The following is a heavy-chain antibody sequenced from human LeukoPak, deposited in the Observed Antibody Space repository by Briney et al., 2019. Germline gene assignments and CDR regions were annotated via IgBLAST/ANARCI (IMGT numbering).Heavy chain of an antibody. CDR3: ARGLSSIAAASHYFDY. D-gene: IGHD6-13*01. Sequence: ASVKVSCKASGYTFTGYYMHWVRQAPGQGLEWMGWINPNSGGTNYAQKFQGRVTMTRNTSISTAYMELSSLRSEDTAVYYCARGLSSIAAASHYFDYWGQGTLVTVSS. CDR2: INPNSGGT. CDR1: GYTFTGYY. V-gene: IGHV1-2*02. J-gene: IGHJ4*02.